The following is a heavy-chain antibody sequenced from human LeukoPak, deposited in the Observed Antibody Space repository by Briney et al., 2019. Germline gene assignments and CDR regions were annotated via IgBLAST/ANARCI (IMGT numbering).Heavy chain of an antibody. D-gene: IGHD2-8*01. CDR3: AADRVMVYAGYYYYGMDV. CDR1: GFTFTSSA. Sequence: ASVKVSCKASGFTFTSSAVQWVRQARGQRLEWIGWTVVGSGNTNYAQKFQERVTITRDMSTSTAYMELSSLRSEDTAVYYCAADRVMVYAGYYYYGMDVWGQGTTVTVSS. J-gene: IGHJ6*02. CDR2: TVVGSGNT. V-gene: IGHV1-58*01.